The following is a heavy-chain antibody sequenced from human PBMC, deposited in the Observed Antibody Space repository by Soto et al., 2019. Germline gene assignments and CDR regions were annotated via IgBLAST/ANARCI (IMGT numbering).Heavy chain of an antibody. CDR1: GGSISNNNW. Sequence: SETLSLTCAVSGGSISNNNWWSWVRRPPGKGLEWIGEIYHSGSTNYNPSLKSRVTISVDKSKNQFSLKLSSVTAADTAVYYCARGPIVVVTAPSGYFQHWGQGTLVTVSS. D-gene: IGHD2-21*02. J-gene: IGHJ1*01. CDR3: ARGPIVVVTAPSGYFQH. V-gene: IGHV4-4*02. CDR2: IYHSGST.